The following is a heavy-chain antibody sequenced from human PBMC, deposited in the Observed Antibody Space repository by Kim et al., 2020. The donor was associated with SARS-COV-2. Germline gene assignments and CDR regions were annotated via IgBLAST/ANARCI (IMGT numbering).Heavy chain of an antibody. CDR1: GFTFSTYS. CDR2: ISSSSSTV. CDR3: VRDYRYALDY. Sequence: GGSLRLSCAASGFTFSTYSVNWVRQAPGKGLEWVSYISSSSSTVTYADSVKGRFTITRANDKNSLYLQLNSLRDYNTAIYDCVRDYRYALDYWGQGTLVTVSS. V-gene: IGHV3-48*02. D-gene: IGHD5-18*01. J-gene: IGHJ4*02.